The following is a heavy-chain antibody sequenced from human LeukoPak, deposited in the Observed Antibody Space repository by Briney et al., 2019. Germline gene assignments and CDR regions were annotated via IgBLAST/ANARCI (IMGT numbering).Heavy chain of an antibody. Sequence: AGGSLRLSCAASGFTVSSNYMSWVRQAPGKGLEWVSGISGSGGDTYYADSVKGRFTISRDNSKNTLYLQMNSLRAEDTAVYYCATGPATVIATNFDFWGQGTLVTVSS. CDR2: ISGSGGDT. V-gene: IGHV3-23*01. D-gene: IGHD4-17*01. J-gene: IGHJ4*02. CDR3: ATGPATVIATNFDF. CDR1: GFTVSSNY.